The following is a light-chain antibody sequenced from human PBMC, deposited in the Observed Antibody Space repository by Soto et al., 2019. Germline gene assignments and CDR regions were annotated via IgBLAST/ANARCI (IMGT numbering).Light chain of an antibody. CDR1: TSDVGGHDY. CDR3: CSYAGSFSYV. J-gene: IGLJ1*01. V-gene: IGLV2-11*01. Sequence: QSALTQPRSVSGSPGQSVTVSCTGTTSDVGGHDYVSWYQQHPGKAPKLTIYSVSKRPSGVPDRFSGSKSGSTASLTISGLQAEDEANYYCCSYAGSFSYVFGTGTKVTVL. CDR2: SVS.